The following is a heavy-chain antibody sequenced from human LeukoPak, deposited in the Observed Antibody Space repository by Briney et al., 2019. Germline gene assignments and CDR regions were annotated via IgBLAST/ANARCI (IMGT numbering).Heavy chain of an antibody. D-gene: IGHD1-26*01. J-gene: IGHJ4*02. CDR1: GYTFTNYA. V-gene: IGHV7-4-1*02. CDR3: ARDLRRGELRQFLGY. CDR2: INTNTGNP. Sequence: ASVKVSCKASGYTFTNYAVNWVRQAPGQGLEWMGWINTNTGNPTYAQGFTGRFVFSLDTSVSTAYLQISSLKAEDTAVYYCARDLRRGELRQFLGYWGQGTLVTVSS.